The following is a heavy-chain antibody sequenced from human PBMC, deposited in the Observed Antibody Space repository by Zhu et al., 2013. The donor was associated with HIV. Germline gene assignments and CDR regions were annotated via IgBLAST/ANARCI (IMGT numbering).Heavy chain of an antibody. Sequence: QVQLQQWGAGLLKPSETLSLTCAVYGGPFSGYYWSWIRQPPGKGLEWIGEINHSGSTNYNPSLKSRVTISVDTSKNQFSLKLSSVTAADTAVYYCARAGRSYDILTGYYVCWFDPGAREPWVTVSS. D-gene: IGHD3-9*01. CDR1: GGPFSGYY. V-gene: IGHV4-34*01. J-gene: IGHJ5*02. CDR3: ARAGRSYDILTGYYVCWFDP. CDR2: INHSGST.